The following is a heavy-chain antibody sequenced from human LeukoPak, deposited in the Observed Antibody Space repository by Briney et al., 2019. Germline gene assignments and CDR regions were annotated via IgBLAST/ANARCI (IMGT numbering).Heavy chain of an antibody. V-gene: IGHV4-30-4*01. CDR3: ARAKYSSSWYVSGFDY. CDR1: GGSISSGDYY. D-gene: IGHD6-13*01. CDR2: IYYSGNT. Sequence: PSQTLSLTCTVSGGSISSGDYYWSWIRQPPGKGLEWIGYIYYSGNTYYNPSLRSRVTMSVDKSKNQLSLKLSSVTAADTAVYYCARAKYSSSWYVSGFDYWGQGTLVTVSS. J-gene: IGHJ4*02.